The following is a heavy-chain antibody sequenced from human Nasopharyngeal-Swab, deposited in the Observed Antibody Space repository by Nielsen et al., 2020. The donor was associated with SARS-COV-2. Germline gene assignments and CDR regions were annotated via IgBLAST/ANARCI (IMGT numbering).Heavy chain of an antibody. CDR2: INHSGST. D-gene: IGHD6-19*01. J-gene: IGHJ6*02. CDR1: GGSFSGYY. Sequence: SETLSLTCAVYGGSFSGYYWSWIRQTPGKGLEWIGEINHSGSTNYNPSLKSRVTISVDTSKNQFSLKLSSVTAADTAVYYCARDPHSSGWWGYGMDVWGQGTTVTVSS. V-gene: IGHV4-34*01. CDR3: ARDPHSSGWWGYGMDV.